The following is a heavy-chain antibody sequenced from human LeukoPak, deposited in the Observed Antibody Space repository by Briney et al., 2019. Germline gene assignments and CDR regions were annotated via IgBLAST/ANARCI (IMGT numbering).Heavy chain of an antibody. D-gene: IGHD5-18*01. J-gene: IGHJ4*02. CDR1: GYSFTSYW. V-gene: IGHV5-51*01. CDR2: IYPGDSDT. Sequence: GESLKISCKGAGYSFTSYWIGWVRQMPGKGLEGMGIIYPGDSDTRYSPSFQGQVTISVDKSISTAYLQRSSLKASDTAMYYCASLGRDTAMVNVDYWGQGTLVTVSS. CDR3: ASLGRDTAMVNVDY.